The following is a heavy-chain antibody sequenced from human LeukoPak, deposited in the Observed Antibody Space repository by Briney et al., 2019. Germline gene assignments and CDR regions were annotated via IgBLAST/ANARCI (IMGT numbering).Heavy chain of an antibody. Sequence: ASVKVSCKASGYIFPSYDVNWVRQPTGQGLEWMGWMNPNSGNTGYAQKFQGRVTMTRNTSISTAYMELSGLRSEDTAMYYCARGKLSYYDSPPRIMDVWGQGTTVTVSS. D-gene: IGHD3-3*01. CDR3: ARGKLSYYDSPPRIMDV. CDR2: MNPNSGNT. V-gene: IGHV1-8*01. CDR1: GYIFPSYD. J-gene: IGHJ6*02.